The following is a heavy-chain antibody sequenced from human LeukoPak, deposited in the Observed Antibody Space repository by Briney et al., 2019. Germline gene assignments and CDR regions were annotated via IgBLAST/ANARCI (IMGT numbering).Heavy chain of an antibody. CDR1: GFTFSAST. V-gene: IGHV3-30*14. J-gene: IGHJ4*02. CDR2: MSYDGFTK. Sequence: PGRSLRLSCVASGFTFSASTMHWVRQAPGKGLEWVAVMSYDGFTKYYADSVKGRFTISRDNSKNTLYLQMNSLRAEDTAVYYCARLIAYCGGDCYDYFDYWGQGTLVTVSS. D-gene: IGHD2-21*02. CDR3: ARLIAYCGGDCYDYFDY.